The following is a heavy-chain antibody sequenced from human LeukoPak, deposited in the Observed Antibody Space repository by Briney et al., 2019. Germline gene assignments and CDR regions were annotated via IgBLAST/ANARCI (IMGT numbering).Heavy chain of an antibody. D-gene: IGHD3-22*01. J-gene: IGHJ4*02. CDR1: GGTFSSYA. CDR2: IIPIFGTA. V-gene: IGHV1-69*05. CDR3: ARETEYNQPDYYDSSGYVTVDFDY. Sequence: SVKVSCKASGGTFSSYAISWVRQAPGQGLEWMGGIIPIFGTANYAQKFQGRVTITTDESTSTAYMELSSLRSEDTAVYYCARETEYNQPDYYDSSGYVTVDFDYWGQGTLVTVSS.